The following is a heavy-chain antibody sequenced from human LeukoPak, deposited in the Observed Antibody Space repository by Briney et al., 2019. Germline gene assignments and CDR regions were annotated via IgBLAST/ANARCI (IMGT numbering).Heavy chain of an antibody. J-gene: IGHJ4*02. V-gene: IGHV1-3*01. CDR3: ARGSGRTMIVVVITKGALDY. CDR1: GYTFTSYA. CDR2: INAGNGNT. D-gene: IGHD3-22*01. Sequence: ASVKVSCKASGYTFTSYAMHWVRQAPGQRLEWMGWINAGNGNTKYSQKFQGRVTITRDTSASTAYMELSSLRSEDTAVYYCARGSGRTMIVVVITKGALDYWGQGTLVTVSS.